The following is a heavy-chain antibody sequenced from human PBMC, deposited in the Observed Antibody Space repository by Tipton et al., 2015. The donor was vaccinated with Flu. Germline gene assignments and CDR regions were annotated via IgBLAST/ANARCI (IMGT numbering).Heavy chain of an antibody. Sequence: TLSLTCTVSGGSISSGSFYWSWIRQSAAKGLEWIGHIYSSGTTNYNSSLKSRVTISIDKSKNQFSLKLTSVTAADTAIYYCARRDYSNYVSDPKNWFDPWGRGILVTVSS. CDR1: GGSISSGSFY. J-gene: IGHJ5*02. CDR3: ARRDYSNYVSDPKNWFDP. CDR2: IYSSGTT. D-gene: IGHD4-11*01. V-gene: IGHV4-61*09.